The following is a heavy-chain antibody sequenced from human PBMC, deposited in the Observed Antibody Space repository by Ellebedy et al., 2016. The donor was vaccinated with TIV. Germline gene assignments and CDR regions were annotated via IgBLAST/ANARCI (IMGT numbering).Heavy chain of an antibody. V-gene: IGHV1-69*04. D-gene: IGHD1-26*01. CDR2: IIPIVEIT. J-gene: IGHJ4*02. Sequence: AASVKVSCKAYGGTLRSYGISWVRQAPGLGLEWMGRIIPIVEITIYAQRFQDRVTISEDNFTNTVYMEMSSLRSEDTAMYYCATGHPKWEVPLDLDSWGQGTLVIVSS. CDR3: ATGHPKWEVPLDLDS. CDR1: GGTLRSYG.